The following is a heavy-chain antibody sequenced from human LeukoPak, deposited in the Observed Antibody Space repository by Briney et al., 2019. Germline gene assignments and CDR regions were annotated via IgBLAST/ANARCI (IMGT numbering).Heavy chain of an antibody. CDR1: GFTFSSYG. Sequence: GALRLSCAASGFTFSSYGMHWVRQAPGKGLEWVPGIIGRGGETYFADSGKSRFNISRGNSKNTLYLQMNSLRAENTAVYYCAKLLSAAGHFDYWGQGTLVTVSS. J-gene: IGHJ4*02. V-gene: IGHV3-23*01. D-gene: IGHD6-13*01. CDR2: IIGRGGET. CDR3: AKLLSAAGHFDY.